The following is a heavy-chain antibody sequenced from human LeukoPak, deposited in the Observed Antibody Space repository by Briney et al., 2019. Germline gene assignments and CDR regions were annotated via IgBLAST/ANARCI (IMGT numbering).Heavy chain of an antibody. CDR3: ARVAAAGTNTDY. CDR2: IKHDGSEKQDGSEK. CDR1: GFTFSQYW. D-gene: IGHD6-13*01. Sequence: GGSLRLSCAASGFTFSQYWMSWVRQAPGKGLEWVANIKHDGSEKQDGSEKNYVDSVKGRFTISRDNAKNSLYLQMNSLRAEDTAVYYCARVAAAGTNTDYWGQGTLVTVSS. V-gene: IGHV3-7*01. J-gene: IGHJ4*02.